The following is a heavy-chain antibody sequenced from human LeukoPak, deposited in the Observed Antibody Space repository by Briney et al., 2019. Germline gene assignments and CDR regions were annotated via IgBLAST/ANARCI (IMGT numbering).Heavy chain of an antibody. CDR1: GGSISSYY. V-gene: IGHV4-4*07. CDR3: ARDRDSSGWTDAFDI. D-gene: IGHD6-19*01. Sequence: PSETLSLTCTVSGGSISSYYWSWIRQPAGKGLEWIGRIYTSGSTNYNPSLKSRVTMSVDTSKNQFSLKLSSVTAADTAVYYGARDRDSSGWTDAFDIWGQGTMVTVSS. CDR2: IYTSGST. J-gene: IGHJ3*02.